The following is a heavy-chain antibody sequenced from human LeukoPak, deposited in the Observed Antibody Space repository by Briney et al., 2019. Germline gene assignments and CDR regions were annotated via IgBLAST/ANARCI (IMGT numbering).Heavy chain of an antibody. D-gene: IGHD3/OR15-3a*01. Sequence: GGSLRLSCAAYGFTFSSYGMSWVRQAPGKGLEWVSAISGSGGSTYYADSVKGRFTISRDTSKNTLYLQMNSLRAEDTAVYYCARDKGHYDFLGRKDYYYMDVWGKGTTVTISS. V-gene: IGHV3-23*01. CDR1: GFTFSSYG. J-gene: IGHJ6*03. CDR2: ISGSGGST. CDR3: ARDKGHYDFLGRKDYYYMDV.